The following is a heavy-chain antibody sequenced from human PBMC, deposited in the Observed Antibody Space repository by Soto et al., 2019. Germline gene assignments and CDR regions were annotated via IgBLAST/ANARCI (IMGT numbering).Heavy chain of an antibody. V-gene: IGHV2-5*02. Sequence: QITLKESGPTTVKPSQTLTLTCTFSGFSLSTGGVGVGWIRQPPGKVLEWLAVSFWDVDSHYCPSLKSRLTVMKDTAKIQVVLRMTNTDPVDTATYYCAHILGKYGFENGRYFNSWGQVTLVNVSS. CDR2: SFWDVDS. J-gene: IGHJ4*02. CDR3: AHILGKYGFENGRYFNS. D-gene: IGHD3-9*01. CDR1: GFSLSTGGVG.